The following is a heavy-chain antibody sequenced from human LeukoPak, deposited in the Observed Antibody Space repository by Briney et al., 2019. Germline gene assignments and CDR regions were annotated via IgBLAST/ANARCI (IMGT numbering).Heavy chain of an antibody. CDR2: ISWDGGST. Sequence: GGSLRLSCAASGFTFGDYAMHWVRQAPGKGLEWVSLISWDGGSTYYADSVKGRFTISRDNSKNSLYLQMNSLRAEDTALYYCAKPNHGYCSGGSCDYYFDYWGQGTLVTVSS. V-gene: IGHV3-43D*03. CDR3: AKPNHGYCSGGSCDYYFDY. D-gene: IGHD2-15*01. CDR1: GFTFGDYA. J-gene: IGHJ4*02.